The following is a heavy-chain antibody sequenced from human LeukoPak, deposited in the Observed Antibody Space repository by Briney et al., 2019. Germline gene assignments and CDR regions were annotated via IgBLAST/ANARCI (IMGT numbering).Heavy chain of an antibody. CDR2: ISYDGSNK. J-gene: IGHJ4*02. CDR1: GFTFSSYA. Sequence: GGSLRLSCAASGFTFSSYAMHWVRQAPGKGLEWVAVISYDGSNKYYADSVKGRFTISRDNSKNTLYLQMNSLRAEDTAVYYCATTYDSSGYYYLTIDYWGQGTLVTVSS. CDR3: ATTYDSSGYYYLTIDY. D-gene: IGHD3-22*01. V-gene: IGHV3-30-3*01.